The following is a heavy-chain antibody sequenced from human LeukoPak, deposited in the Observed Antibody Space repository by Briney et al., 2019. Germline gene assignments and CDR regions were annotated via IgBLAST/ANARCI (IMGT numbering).Heavy chain of an antibody. J-gene: IGHJ3*02. CDR3: AKGGYFAFDI. Sequence: GGSLRLSCAASGFTFSAYDMQWVRQAPGKGPEWVSGISRSGSTYYRDSVKGRFTISRDNYKNTLYLQMNSLRAEDTAVYYCAKGGYFAFDIWGQGTVVTVSS. V-gene: IGHV3-23*01. CDR1: GFTFSAYD. CDR2: ISRSGST. D-gene: IGHD2-2*03.